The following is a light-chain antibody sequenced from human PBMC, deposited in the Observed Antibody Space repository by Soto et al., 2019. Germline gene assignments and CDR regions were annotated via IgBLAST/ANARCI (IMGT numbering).Light chain of an antibody. Sequence: QSAPTQPPSASGSPGQSATISCTGTSSDVGGYNYVSWYQQYPGKAPKLMIYEVSKRPSGVPDRFSGSKSGNTASLTVSGLLPEDEADYYCSSYAGSSTWVFGGGTKLTVL. V-gene: IGLV2-8*01. CDR3: SSYAGSSTWV. CDR1: SSDVGGYNY. J-gene: IGLJ2*01. CDR2: EVS.